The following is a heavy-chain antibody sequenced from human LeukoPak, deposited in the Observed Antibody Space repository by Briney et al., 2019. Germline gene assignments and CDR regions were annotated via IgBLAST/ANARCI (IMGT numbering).Heavy chain of an antibody. V-gene: IGHV3-21*01. CDR3: AKMVTATMRNWFPP. J-gene: IGHJ5*02. Sequence: GGSLRLSCAASGFTFSSYSMNWVRQAPGKGLEWVSSISSSSSYMYYADSVKGRFTISRDNAKNSLYLQMNSLRAEDTAGYYCAKMVTATMRNWFPPWGHGTKATV. CDR2: ISSSSSYM. CDR1: GFTFSSYS. D-gene: IGHD2-21*02.